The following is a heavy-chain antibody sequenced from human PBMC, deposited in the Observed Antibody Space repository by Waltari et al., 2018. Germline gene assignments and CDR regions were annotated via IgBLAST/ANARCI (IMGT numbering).Heavy chain of an antibody. V-gene: IGHV1-69*12. CDR3: ARRSNRDYILDY. CDR1: GGTFNSYA. J-gene: IGHJ4*02. CDR2: IIPFLGIA. Sequence: QVQLVQSGAEVKKPGSSVKVSCKASGGTFNSYAISWVRQVPGQGLEWMGGIIPFLGIADYAQKFQGRVTITADESTTTAYMDRSSLRSDDTAVYYCARRSNRDYILDYWGQGTLVTVFS. D-gene: IGHD4-17*01.